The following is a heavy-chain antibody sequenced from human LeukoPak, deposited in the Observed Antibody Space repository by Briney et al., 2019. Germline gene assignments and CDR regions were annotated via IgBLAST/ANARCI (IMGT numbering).Heavy chain of an antibody. V-gene: IGHV6-1*01. CDR1: GDSLSSNSVT. Sequence: QTLSLTCALSGDSLSSNSVTWNWIRQSPSGGLGWLGRTYYRATWYNDYAVSVRGRITDNPDTSKNQFSLHLNPVTPEDTAVYYCAGRLTQYDCFDPGGQGILVTVSS. CDR2: TYYRATWYN. J-gene: IGHJ5*02. CDR3: AGRLTQYDCFDP. D-gene: IGHD2-2*01.